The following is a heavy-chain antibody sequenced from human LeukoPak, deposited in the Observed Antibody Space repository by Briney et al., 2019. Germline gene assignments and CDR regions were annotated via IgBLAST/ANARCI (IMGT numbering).Heavy chain of an antibody. Sequence: ASVKVSCKASGYTFNTYGISWVRQAPGQRPEWMGWINTDNGNTKYAQKFQGRVTMTTGTSTSTAYMELSSLRSDDTAVYYCARKGCTGDCYRFDPWGQGTLVTVSS. V-gene: IGHV1-18*01. CDR3: ARKGCTGDCYRFDP. CDR2: INTDNGNT. J-gene: IGHJ5*02. CDR1: GYTFNTYG. D-gene: IGHD2-21*02.